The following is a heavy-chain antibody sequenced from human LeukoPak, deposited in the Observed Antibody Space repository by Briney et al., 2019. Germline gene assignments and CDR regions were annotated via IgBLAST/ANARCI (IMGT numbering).Heavy chain of an antibody. CDR1: GFTFSSYE. V-gene: IGHV3-48*03. Sequence: GGSLRLSCAASGFTFSSYEMHWVRQAPGKGLEWVSYISSSGSTIYYADSVKGRFTISRDNAKNSLYLQMNSLRAEDTAVYYCARRAGAYSHPYDYWGQGTLVTVSS. J-gene: IGHJ4*02. CDR3: ARRAGAYSHPYDY. CDR2: ISSSGSTI. D-gene: IGHD4/OR15-4a*01.